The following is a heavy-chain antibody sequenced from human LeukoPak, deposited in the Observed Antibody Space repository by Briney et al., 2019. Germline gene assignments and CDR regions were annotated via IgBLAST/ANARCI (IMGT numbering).Heavy chain of an antibody. CDR2: IYYSGST. V-gene: IGHV4-39*07. CDR1: GGSISSSSYY. CDR3: ARGDGYFDY. Sequence: SETLSLTCTVSGGSISSSSYYWGWLRQPPGTGLEWIGSIYYSGSTYYNPSLKSRVTISVDTSKDQFSLKLSSVTAADTAVYYCARGDGYFDYWGQGTLVTVSS. J-gene: IGHJ4*02. D-gene: IGHD4-17*01.